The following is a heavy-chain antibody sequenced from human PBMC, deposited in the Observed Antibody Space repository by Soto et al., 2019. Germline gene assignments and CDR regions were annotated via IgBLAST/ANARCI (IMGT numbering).Heavy chain of an antibody. CDR2: IYSSGST. D-gene: IGHD1-26*01. CDR3: ARAQDSRSYYLDY. Sequence: GXYDWSGIRHHPRKGLAWIGYIYSSGSTYYNPSLKSRVTISVDTSKNQFSLKLSSVTAADTAVYYFARAQDSRSYYLDYCGQGALVPVSS. CDR1: GXYD. J-gene: IGHJ4*02. V-gene: IGHV4-31*02.